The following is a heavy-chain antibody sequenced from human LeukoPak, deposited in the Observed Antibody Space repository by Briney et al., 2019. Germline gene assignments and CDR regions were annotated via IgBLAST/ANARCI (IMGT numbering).Heavy chain of an antibody. CDR3: ARDGIVVLPLDI. CDR2: ISGYNDNT. J-gene: IGHJ3*02. V-gene: IGHV1-18*01. D-gene: IGHD2-2*01. CDR1: GYTFTGFG. Sequence: ASVKVSCKASGYTFTGFGINWVRQAPGQGLEWMGWISGYNDNTHYAKKFQGRVTLTTDTPTNTAYMELRSLRSDDTAVYYCARDGIVVLPLDIWGQGTMVTVSS.